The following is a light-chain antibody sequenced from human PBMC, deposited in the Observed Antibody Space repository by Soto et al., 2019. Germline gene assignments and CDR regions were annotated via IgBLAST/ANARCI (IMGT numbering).Light chain of an antibody. V-gene: IGKV3-20*01. CDR1: QSVGRNF. CDR3: HQYAASPLT. Sequence: EIVLTQSPGTLSLSPGESTTLSCRASQSVGRNFLAWYQQKPGQAPRLLIHGASYRATGIPDRFSGSGSETGFTLTISRLEPEDSAVYYCHQYAASPLTFAGGTKVEIK. CDR2: GAS. J-gene: IGKJ4*01.